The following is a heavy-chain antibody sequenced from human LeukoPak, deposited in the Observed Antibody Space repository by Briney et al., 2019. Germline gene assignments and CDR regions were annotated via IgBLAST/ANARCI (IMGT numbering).Heavy chain of an antibody. CDR3: TRRPYSGDPAY. Sequence: GGPLRLSCAASGFTVSSNYMSWVRQAPGKGLEGVSVIYSGGSTYYADSVKGRFTISRDNSKNTLFLQMNSLRVDDTAVYYWTRRPYSGDPAYWGQGTLVTVSS. D-gene: IGHD4-17*01. CDR1: GFTVSSNY. V-gene: IGHV3-53*01. J-gene: IGHJ4*02. CDR2: IYSGGST.